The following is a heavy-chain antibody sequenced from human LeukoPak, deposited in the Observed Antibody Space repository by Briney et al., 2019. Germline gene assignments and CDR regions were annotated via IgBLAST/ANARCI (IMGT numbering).Heavy chain of an antibody. Sequence: GGSLRLSCAASEFAFSTYWMHWVRQAPGKGLVWVSLINSDGSSTSYADSVKGRFTISRDNAKNTLYLQMNSLRAEDMAVYYCARVSAGYYMDVWGKGTTVTVSS. J-gene: IGHJ6*03. CDR1: EFAFSTYW. V-gene: IGHV3-74*01. CDR3: ARVSAGYYMDV. CDR2: INSDGSST.